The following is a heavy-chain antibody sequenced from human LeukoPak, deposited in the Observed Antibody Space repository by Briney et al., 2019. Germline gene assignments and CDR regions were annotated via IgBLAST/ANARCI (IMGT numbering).Heavy chain of an antibody. CDR3: AKVYGGDISHYYMDV. Sequence: GESLRLSCAAAGFTFSTNALSWVRQAPGKGLEWVSTISGSGTSTYYADSVKGRITTSRDNSKNTLYLQINSLRAEDTAEYYCAKVYGGDISHYYMDVWGKGTTVTVSS. J-gene: IGHJ6*03. CDR2: ISGSGTST. D-gene: IGHD2-21*02. V-gene: IGHV3-23*01. CDR1: GFTFSTNA.